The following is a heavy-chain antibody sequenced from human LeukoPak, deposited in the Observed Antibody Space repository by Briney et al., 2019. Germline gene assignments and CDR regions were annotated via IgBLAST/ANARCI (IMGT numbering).Heavy chain of an antibody. J-gene: IGHJ6*03. CDR1: GYTFTGYY. CDR2: INPNSGGT. Sequence: AASVKVSCKASGYTFTGYYMHWVRQAPGQGLEWMGWINPNSGGTNYAQKFQGRVTMTRDTSISTAYMELSRLRSDDTAVYYCARGSPYCSSTSCYPYYYYYMDVWGKGTTVTVSS. D-gene: IGHD2-2*01. V-gene: IGHV1-2*02. CDR3: ARGSPYCSSTSCYPYYYYYMDV.